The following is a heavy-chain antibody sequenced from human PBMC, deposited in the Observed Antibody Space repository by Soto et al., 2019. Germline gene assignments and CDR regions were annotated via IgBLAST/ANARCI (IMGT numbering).Heavy chain of an antibody. D-gene: IGHD6-13*01. CDR2: ISYDGSNK. J-gene: IGHJ6*02. V-gene: IGHV3-30*18. Sequence: QVQLVESGGGVVQPGRSLRLSCAASGFTFSSYGMHWVRQAPGKGLEWVAVISYDGSNKYYADSVKGRFTISRDNSKNTLYLQMNSLRAEDTAVYYCAKDQRGSSWYVYCYYGMDVWGQGTTVTVSS. CDR1: GFTFSSYG. CDR3: AKDQRGSSWYVYCYYGMDV.